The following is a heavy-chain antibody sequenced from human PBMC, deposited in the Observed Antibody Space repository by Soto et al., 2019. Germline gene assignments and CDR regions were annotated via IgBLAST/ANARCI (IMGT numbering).Heavy chain of an antibody. CDR1: GFTFNNYA. Sequence: GGSLRLSCAASGFTFNNYAMSWVRQAPGKGLECVSYISSSSSSIYYADSVKGRFTISRDNAKNSLYLQMNSLRAEDTAVYYCARVRGYCSSTSCPVGDAFDIWGQGTMVTVSS. D-gene: IGHD2-2*01. CDR3: ARVRGYCSSTSCPVGDAFDI. V-gene: IGHV3-48*01. J-gene: IGHJ3*02. CDR2: ISSSSSSI.